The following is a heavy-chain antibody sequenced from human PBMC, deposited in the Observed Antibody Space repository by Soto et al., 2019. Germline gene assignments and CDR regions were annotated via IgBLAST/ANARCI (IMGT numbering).Heavy chain of an antibody. Sequence: QVQLVESGGGVVQPGRSLRLSCAASGFTFSHYAMHWVRQAPGKGLEWVALMSYDGSNEYYADSVKGRFTISRDNSKKTLYLHMNSLRAEDTGVYFCAKDGSDNFDYWGQGTLVTVSS. V-gene: IGHV3-30*18. D-gene: IGHD1-26*01. CDR3: AKDGSDNFDY. J-gene: IGHJ4*02. CDR1: GFTFSHYA. CDR2: MSYDGSNE.